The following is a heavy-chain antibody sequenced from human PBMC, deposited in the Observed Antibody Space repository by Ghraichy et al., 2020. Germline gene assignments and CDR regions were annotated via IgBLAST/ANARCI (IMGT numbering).Heavy chain of an antibody. CDR1: GFTVSSNY. V-gene: IGHV3-53*01. Sequence: GGSLRLSCAASGFTVSSNYMSWVRQAPGKGLEWVSVIYSGGSTYYADSVKGRFTISRDNSKNTLYLQMNSLRAEDTAVYYCARAEGAVAGIRSEYFQHWGQGTLVTVSS. CDR2: IYSGGST. J-gene: IGHJ1*01. CDR3: ARAEGAVAGIRSEYFQH. D-gene: IGHD6-19*01.